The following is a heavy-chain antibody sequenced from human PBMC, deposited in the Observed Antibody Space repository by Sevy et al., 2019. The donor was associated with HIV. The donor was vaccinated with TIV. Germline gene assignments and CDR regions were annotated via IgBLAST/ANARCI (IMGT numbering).Heavy chain of an antibody. CDR3: ARTTAVAGTKFFDF. V-gene: IGHV5-51*01. J-gene: IGHJ4*02. D-gene: IGHD6-13*01. Sequence: GESLKISCKGSGYSFTSYWTGWVRQMPGKGLEWMGIIYPGDSDTRYSPSFQGQVTISADKSISTAYLQWGSLKASDNAMYYCARTTAVAGTKFFDFWGQGTLVTVSS. CDR1: GYSFTSYW. CDR2: IYPGDSDT.